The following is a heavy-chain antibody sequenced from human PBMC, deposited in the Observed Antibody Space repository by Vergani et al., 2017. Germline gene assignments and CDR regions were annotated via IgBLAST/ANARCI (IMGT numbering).Heavy chain of an antibody. V-gene: IGHV4-4*02. D-gene: IGHD3-22*01. Sequence: QVQLQESGPGLVKPSGTLSLPCAVSGGSISSSNWWSWVRQPPGKGLEWIGEIYHSGRTNYNPSLKSRVTISVDKSKNQFSLKLSSVTAADTAVYYCAREETYYDDSRGYYYSIYFDYWGQGTLVTVSS. CDR2: IYHSGRT. CDR1: GGSISSSNW. CDR3: AREETYYDDSRGYYYSIYFDY. J-gene: IGHJ4*02.